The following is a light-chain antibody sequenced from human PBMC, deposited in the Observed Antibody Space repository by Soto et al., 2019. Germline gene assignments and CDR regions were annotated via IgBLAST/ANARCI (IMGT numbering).Light chain of an antibody. CDR2: SAS. J-gene: IGKJ1*01. V-gene: IGKV1-39*01. CDR3: QQSYRAPPT. Sequence: DIQMTQSPSSLSASVGDRVTITCRASQSITNYLNWYQQKPGKAPKLLISSASTLQTGVPSRFRGSRSGTDFTLNISSLHPEDFATYYCQQSYRAPPTFGQGTKVEIK. CDR1: QSITNY.